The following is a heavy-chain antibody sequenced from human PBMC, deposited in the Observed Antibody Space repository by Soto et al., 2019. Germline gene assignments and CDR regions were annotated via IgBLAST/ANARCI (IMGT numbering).Heavy chain of an antibody. V-gene: IGHV3-15*01. CDR3: TTPQWLVSRAAFDY. Sequence: PGGSLRLSCAASGFTFSNAWMSWVRQAPGKGLEWVGRIKSKTDGGTTDYAAPVKGRFTISRDDSKNTLYLQMNSLKTEDTAVYYCTTPQWLVSRAAFDYWGQGTLATVSS. CDR1: GFTFSNAW. CDR2: IKSKTDGGTT. D-gene: IGHD6-19*01. J-gene: IGHJ4*02.